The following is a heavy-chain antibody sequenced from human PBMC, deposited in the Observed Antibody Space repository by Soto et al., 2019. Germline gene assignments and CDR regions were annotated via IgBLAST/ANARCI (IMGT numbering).Heavy chain of an antibody. CDR1: GFTFSSYG. CDR3: AKAHYGSGSYYDYGMDV. Sequence: QVQLVESGGGVVQPGRSLRLSCAASGFTFSSYGMHWVRQAPGKGLEWVAVISYDGSNKYYADSVKGRFTISRDNSKNTLYLQMNSLSAEDTAVYYCAKAHYGSGSYYDYGMDVWGQGTTVTVSS. D-gene: IGHD3-10*01. CDR2: ISYDGSNK. V-gene: IGHV3-30*18. J-gene: IGHJ6*02.